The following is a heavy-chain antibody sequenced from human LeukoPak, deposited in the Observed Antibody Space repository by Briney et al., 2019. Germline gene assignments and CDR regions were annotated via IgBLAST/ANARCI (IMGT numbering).Heavy chain of an antibody. CDR1: GGSISSYC. CDR3: ARTGGRTKYYMDV. D-gene: IGHD1-14*01. V-gene: IGHV4-4*09. Sequence: SETLSLTCSVSGGSISSYCWSWIRQPPGKGLEWIGHIYTSGSTNYNPSLKSRVTVSIDTSKNQFSLKLSSVTAADTAVYYCARTGGRTKYYMDVWGKGTTVTVSS. CDR2: IYTSGST. J-gene: IGHJ6*03.